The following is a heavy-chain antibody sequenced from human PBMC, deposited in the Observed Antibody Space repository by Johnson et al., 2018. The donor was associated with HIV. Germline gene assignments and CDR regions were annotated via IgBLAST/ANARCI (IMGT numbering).Heavy chain of an antibody. J-gene: IGHJ3*02. CDR1: GFTFSNYG. Sequence: QVQLVESGGGAVQPGRSLRLSCAAPGFTFSNYGMHWVRQAPGKGLEWVAVISYDGSNKYYADSVKGRFTISRDNAKNSLYLQMNSLRAEDTAVYYCASGWGIAASDAFDIWGQGTMVIVSS. CDR2: ISYDGSNK. V-gene: IGHV3-30*03. CDR3: ASGWGIAASDAFDI. D-gene: IGHD6-13*01.